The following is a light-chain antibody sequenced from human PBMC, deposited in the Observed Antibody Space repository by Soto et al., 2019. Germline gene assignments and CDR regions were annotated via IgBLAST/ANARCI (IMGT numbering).Light chain of an antibody. CDR3: QQSYSTPPT. CDR2: AAS. J-gene: IGKJ4*01. V-gene: IGKV1-39*01. Sequence: DIQMTQSPSSLSASVGDRVTITCRASLSISNYLTWYQQMPGKAPKLLIYAASSLQSGVPSRFTGSGTWAEFSLNNSNFQPEDFATYFCQQSYSTPPTFGGGTKVDIK. CDR1: LSISNY.